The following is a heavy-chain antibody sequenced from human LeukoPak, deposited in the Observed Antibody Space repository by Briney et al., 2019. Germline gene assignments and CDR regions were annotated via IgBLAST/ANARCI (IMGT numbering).Heavy chain of an antibody. CDR3: TREDHAYCSGGSCYFNWFDP. V-gene: IGHV1-69*01. CDR1: GGTFSSYA. CDR2: IIPIFGTA. D-gene: IGHD2-15*01. Sequence: SVKVSCKASGGTFSSYAMSGVRQAPGQGLEWMGGIIPIFGTANYAQKFQGRVTITADESTSPAYMELSSLRSEDTAVYYCTREDHAYCSGGSCYFNWFDPWGQGTLVTVSS. J-gene: IGHJ5*02.